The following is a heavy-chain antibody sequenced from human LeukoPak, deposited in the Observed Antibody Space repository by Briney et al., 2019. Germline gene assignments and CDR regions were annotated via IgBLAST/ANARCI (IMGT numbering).Heavy chain of an antibody. Sequence: PSETLSLTCTVSGGSISSYYWSWIRQPPGKGLEWIGYIYYSGSTNYNPSLNSRVTLSVDTSKRQFSLKLSSVTAADTAVYYCARELGYSSGRGFDYWGQGTLVTVSS. CDR1: GGSISSYY. V-gene: IGHV4-59*01. J-gene: IGHJ4*02. CDR2: IYYSGST. CDR3: ARELGYSSGRGFDY. D-gene: IGHD6-19*01.